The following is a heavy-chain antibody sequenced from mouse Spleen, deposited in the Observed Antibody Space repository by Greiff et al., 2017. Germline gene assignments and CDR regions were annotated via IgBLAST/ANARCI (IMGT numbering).Heavy chain of an antibody. D-gene: IGHD1-1*01. CDR2: ISSGGGNT. J-gene: IGHJ2*01. V-gene: IGHV5-9*04. CDR3: ARHYLYYFDY. Sequence: EVKLMESGGGLVKLGGSLKLSCAASGFTFSSYAMSWVRQTPEKRLEWVATISSGGGNTYYPDSVKGRFTISRDNAKNTLYLQMSSLKSEDTAMYYCARHYLYYFDYWGQGTTLTVSS. CDR1: GFTFSSYA.